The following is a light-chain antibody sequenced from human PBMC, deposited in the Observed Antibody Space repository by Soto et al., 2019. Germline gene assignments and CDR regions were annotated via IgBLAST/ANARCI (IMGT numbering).Light chain of an antibody. Sequence: AIQMTQSPSSLSSSXGGGVTISXXASQGIGNALGWYQQKPGKPPKVLIYGASSLESGVPSRFSGSGSGTEFTLTISSLQPEDFATYYCLQDYNYPLTFGGGTKVDNK. CDR1: QGIGNA. J-gene: IGKJ4*01. V-gene: IGKV1-6*01. CDR3: LQDYNYPLT. CDR2: GAS.